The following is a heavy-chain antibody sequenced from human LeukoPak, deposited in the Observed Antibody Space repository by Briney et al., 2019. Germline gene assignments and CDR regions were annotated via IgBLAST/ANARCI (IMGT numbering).Heavy chain of an antibody. CDR1: GFTFSSYS. J-gene: IGHJ6*02. D-gene: IGHD6-6*01. CDR3: ARVDVLHYYYGMDV. V-gene: IGHV3-48*01. CDR2: ISSSSSTI. Sequence: PGGSLRLSCAASGFTFSSYSMNWVRQAPGKGLEWVSYISSSSSTIYYADSVKGRFTISRDNAKNSLYLQMNSLRVEDTAVYYCARVDVLHYYYGMDVWGQGTTVTVSS.